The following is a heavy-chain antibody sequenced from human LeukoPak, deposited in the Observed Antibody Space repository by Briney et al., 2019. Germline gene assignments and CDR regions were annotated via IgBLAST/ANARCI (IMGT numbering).Heavy chain of an antibody. CDR2: IYYSGTT. J-gene: IGHJ3*01. Sequence: SETLSLTCTVSGGSISSYYWSWIRQPPGKGLEWIGSIYYSGTTHYNPSLKSRVSISVDTSKNQFSLNLSSVTAADTAVYYCARGRASAFDVWGQGTMVTVSS. D-gene: IGHD6-25*01. CDR3: ARGRASAFDV. V-gene: IGHV4-59*08. CDR1: GGSISSYY.